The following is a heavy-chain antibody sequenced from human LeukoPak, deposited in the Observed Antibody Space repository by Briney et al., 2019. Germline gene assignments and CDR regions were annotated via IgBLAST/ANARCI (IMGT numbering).Heavy chain of an antibody. D-gene: IGHD6-19*01. CDR1: GYTFDDYA. V-gene: IGHV3-9*01. CDR2: ISWNSGSI. CDR3: AKGAYSSGWYHFDY. J-gene: IGHJ4*02. Sequence: PGGSLRLSCAASGYTFDDYAMHRVRQAPGKGLEWVSGISWNSGSIDYADSVKGRFTISRDNAKNSLYLQMNSLRAEDTALYYCAKGAYSSGWYHFDYWGQGTLVTVSS.